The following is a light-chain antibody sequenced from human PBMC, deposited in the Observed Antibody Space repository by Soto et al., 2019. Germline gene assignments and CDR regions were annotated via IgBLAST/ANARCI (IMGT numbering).Light chain of an antibody. Sequence: EIVLTQSPATLSLSPGERATLSCRASQSVSSYLAWYQQKPGQAPRLLIYDASNRATGIPARFSGSGSGTDFTLTSSSLAPEDFAVYYCQQRSIFGPGTKVDIK. CDR3: QQRSI. J-gene: IGKJ3*01. V-gene: IGKV3-11*01. CDR2: DAS. CDR1: QSVSSY.